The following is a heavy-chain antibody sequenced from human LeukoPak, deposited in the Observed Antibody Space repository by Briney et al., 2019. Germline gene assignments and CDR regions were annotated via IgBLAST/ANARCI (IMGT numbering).Heavy chain of an antibody. V-gene: IGHV3-30*03. D-gene: IGHD3-22*01. CDR3: ARRAGDYSHPYDY. CDR2: ISYDGSNK. Sequence: PGGSLRLSRAASGFTFSSYGMHWVRQAPGKGLEWVAVISYDGSNKYYADSVKGRFTISRDNSKNTLYLQMNSLRAEDTAVYYCARRAGDYSHPYDYWGQGTLVTVSS. J-gene: IGHJ4*02. CDR1: GFTFSSYG.